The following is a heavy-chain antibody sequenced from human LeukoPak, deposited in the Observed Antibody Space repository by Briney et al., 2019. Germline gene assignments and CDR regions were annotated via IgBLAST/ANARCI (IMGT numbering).Heavy chain of an antibody. V-gene: IGHV1-69*01. CDR3: AKTKQLAIGWFDP. J-gene: IGHJ5*02. CDR2: IIPIFGTA. Sequence: SVKVSCKASGSTFSSYAISWVRQAPGQGLEWMGGIIPIFGTANYAQKFQGRVTITADESTSTAYMELSSLRSEDTAVYYCAKTKQLAIGWFDPWGQGTLVTVSS. CDR1: GSTFSSYA. D-gene: IGHD6-6*01.